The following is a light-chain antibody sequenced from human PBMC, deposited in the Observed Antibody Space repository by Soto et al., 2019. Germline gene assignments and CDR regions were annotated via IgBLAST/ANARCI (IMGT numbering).Light chain of an antibody. V-gene: IGKV1-5*03. CDR2: KAS. Sequence: DIQMTQSPSTLSASVGDSVTITCRASQSVSNWLAWYQQKPGKAPKLLIYKASTLESGVPSRFSGSGSGAEFTLTISSLQPDDFATYYCQQYDTYRTFGQGTKVEIK. CDR3: QQYDTYRT. J-gene: IGKJ1*01. CDR1: QSVSNW.